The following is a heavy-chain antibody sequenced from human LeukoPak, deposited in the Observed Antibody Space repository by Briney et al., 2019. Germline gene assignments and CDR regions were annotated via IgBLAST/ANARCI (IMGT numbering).Heavy chain of an antibody. CDR2: IYPCYSDT. V-gene: IGHV5-51*01. CDR1: GYRFTSYW. Sequence: GESLKISFQGSGYRFTSYWIGWVRPMPGKGLEWMGIIYPCYSDTRYSPSFQGQVTISADKSISTAYLQWSSLKASDTATYYCARPQMATITGAFDIWGQGTMVTVSS. D-gene: IGHD5-24*01. J-gene: IGHJ3*02. CDR3: ARPQMATITGAFDI.